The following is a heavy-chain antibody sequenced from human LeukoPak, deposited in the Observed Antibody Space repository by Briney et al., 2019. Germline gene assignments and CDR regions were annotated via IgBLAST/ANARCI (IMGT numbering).Heavy chain of an antibody. Sequence: ASVKVSCKASGGTFTRYAIMWVRQAPGQGLEWMGGIIPILGTADYAQKFQGRVPITADESMSTAYMELSSLRSEDTAMYYCAREPLSKVGGVIMSREYGMDVWGKGTTGTVSS. J-gene: IGHJ6*04. CDR3: AREPLSKVGGVIMSREYGMDV. CDR2: IIPILGTA. V-gene: IGHV1-69*13. D-gene: IGHD3-10*01. CDR1: GGTFTRYA.